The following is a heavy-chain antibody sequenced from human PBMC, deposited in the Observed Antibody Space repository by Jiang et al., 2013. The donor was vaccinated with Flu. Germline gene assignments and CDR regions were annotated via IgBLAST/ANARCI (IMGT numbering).Heavy chain of an antibody. CDR1: MC. J-gene: IGHJ3*02. CDR2: IDWDDDK. D-gene: IGHD2-2*01. V-gene: IGHV2-70*01. CDR3: ARIGGLGYCSSSDAFDI. Sequence: MCVSWIRQPPGKALEWLALIDWDDDKYYSTSLKTRLTISKDTSKNQVVLTMTNMDPVDTATYYCARIGGLGYCSSSDAFDIWGQGTMVTVSS.